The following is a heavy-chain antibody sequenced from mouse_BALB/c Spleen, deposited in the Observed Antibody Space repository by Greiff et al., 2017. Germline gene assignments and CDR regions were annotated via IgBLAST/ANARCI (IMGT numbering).Heavy chain of an antibody. CDR1: GYTFTSYW. D-gene: IGHD3-3*01. J-gene: IGHJ4*01. CDR2: INPSNGRT. Sequence: VQLQQPGAELVKPGASVKLSCKASGYTFTSYWMHWVKQRPGQGLEWIGEINPSNGRTNYNEKFKSKATLTVDKSSSTAYMQLSSLTSEDSAVYYCARKRGGTFYAMDYWGQGTSVTVSS. V-gene: IGHV1S81*02. CDR3: ARKRGGTFYAMDY.